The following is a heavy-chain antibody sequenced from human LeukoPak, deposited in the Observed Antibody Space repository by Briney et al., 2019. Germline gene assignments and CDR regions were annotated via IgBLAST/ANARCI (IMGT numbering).Heavy chain of an antibody. Sequence: PGGSLRLSGAASGFTFDVYAMHWVRQAPGKGLEWVSGITWNSGTIVYADSVKGRFTISRDNAKNSLHLQMDSLRAEDTALYYCAKDIGTTPGYFDYWGQGTLVTVSS. J-gene: IGHJ4*02. D-gene: IGHD4-11*01. CDR2: ITWNSGTI. CDR1: GFTFDVYA. CDR3: AKDIGTTPGYFDY. V-gene: IGHV3-9*01.